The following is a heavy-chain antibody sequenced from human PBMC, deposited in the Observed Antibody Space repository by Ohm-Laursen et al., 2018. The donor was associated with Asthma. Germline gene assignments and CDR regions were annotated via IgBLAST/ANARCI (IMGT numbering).Heavy chain of an antibody. J-gene: IGHJ4*02. V-gene: IGHV3-21*01. Sequence: SLRLSCAASGFTFSSYSMNWVRQAPGKGLEWVSSISGSRSNTYYSDSVKGRFTISRDNAKNSLYLQMNSLRAEDTAVYYCARSSGWPDFDYWGQGTLVTVSS. CDR1: GFTFSSYS. CDR2: ISGSRSNT. D-gene: IGHD6-19*01. CDR3: ARSSGWPDFDY.